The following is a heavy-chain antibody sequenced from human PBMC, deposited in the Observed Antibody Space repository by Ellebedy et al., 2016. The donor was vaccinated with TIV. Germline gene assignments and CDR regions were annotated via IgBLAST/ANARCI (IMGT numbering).Heavy chain of an antibody. Sequence: ASVKVSXXASGYTFTGYYMHWVRQAPGQGLEWMGVINPSGGRTSYAQKFQGRVTMTRDTSTSTAYMELRSLRSDDTAVYYCARSLGYCSGASCYYFDYWGQGTLVTVSS. J-gene: IGHJ4*02. CDR1: GYTFTGYY. D-gene: IGHD2-15*01. CDR2: INPSGGRT. CDR3: ARSLGYCSGASCYYFDY. V-gene: IGHV1-46*01.